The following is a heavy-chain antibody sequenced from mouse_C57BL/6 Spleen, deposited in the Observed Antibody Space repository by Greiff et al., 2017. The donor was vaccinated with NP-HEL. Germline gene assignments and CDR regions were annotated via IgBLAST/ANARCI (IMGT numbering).Heavy chain of an antibody. Sequence: EVQLQQSVAELVRPGASVKLSCTASGFNIKNTYMHWVKQRPEQGLEWIGRIDPANGNTKYAPKFQGKATITADTSSNTAYLQLSSLTSEDTAIYYCAMAPYYGSSGGYFDVWGTGTTVTVSS. J-gene: IGHJ1*03. D-gene: IGHD1-1*01. CDR3: AMAPYYGSSGGYFDV. V-gene: IGHV14-3*01. CDR1: GFNIKNTY. CDR2: IDPANGNT.